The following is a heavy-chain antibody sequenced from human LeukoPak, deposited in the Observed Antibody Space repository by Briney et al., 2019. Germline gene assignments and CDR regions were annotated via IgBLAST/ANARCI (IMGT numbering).Heavy chain of an antibody. Sequence: PGGSLRLSCAASGFTFGNYWMSWVRQAPGKGLEWVANINQDGNQKFDVDSVEGRFTISRDNAKNSLSLQMNNLRVEDTAVYYCARGPPVADDYFDYWGQGTLVTVSS. CDR2: INQDGNQK. J-gene: IGHJ4*02. CDR3: ARGPPVADDYFDY. CDR1: GFTFGNYW. D-gene: IGHD6-19*01. V-gene: IGHV3-7*04.